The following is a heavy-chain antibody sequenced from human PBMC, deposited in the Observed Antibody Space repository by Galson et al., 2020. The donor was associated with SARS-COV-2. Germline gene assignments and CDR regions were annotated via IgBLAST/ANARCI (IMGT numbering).Heavy chain of an antibody. D-gene: IGHD3-3*01. V-gene: IGHV3-23*01. Sequence: PGKGLEWVSAISGSGGSTYYADSVKGRFTISRDNSKNTLYLQMNSLRAEDTAVYYCAKDLVVHFGGGQGTLVTVSS. CDR3: AKDLVVHFG. J-gene: IGHJ4*02. CDR2: ISGSGGST.